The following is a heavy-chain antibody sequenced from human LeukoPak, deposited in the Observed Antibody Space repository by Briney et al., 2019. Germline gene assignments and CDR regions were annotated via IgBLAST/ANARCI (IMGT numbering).Heavy chain of an antibody. CDR3: AKDSAKKYDDY. CDR1: GFTFSSYA. Sequence: GGSLRLSCAARGFTFSSYAMSWVRQAPGKGLEWVSGISGSDGSTNYADSVKGRFTISRENSKNTLYLQMNSLRAEDTAVYYCAKDSAKKYDDYWGQGTLVTVSS. CDR2: ISGSDGST. J-gene: IGHJ4*02. V-gene: IGHV3-23*01. D-gene: IGHD2/OR15-2a*01.